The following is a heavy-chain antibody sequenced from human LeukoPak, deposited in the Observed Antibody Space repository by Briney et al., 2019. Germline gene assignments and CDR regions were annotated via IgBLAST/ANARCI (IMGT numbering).Heavy chain of an antibody. D-gene: IGHD3-22*01. V-gene: IGHV1-46*03. Sequence: ASVKVSCKASGYTFTSYYMHWVRQAPGQGLEWMGIINPSGGSTSYAQRFQGRVTMARDTSTSTVYMELSSLRSEDTAVYYCAREGGDYYDSSGSYYFDYWGQGTLVTVSS. J-gene: IGHJ4*02. CDR1: GYTFTSYY. CDR2: INPSGGST. CDR3: AREGGDYYDSSGSYYFDY.